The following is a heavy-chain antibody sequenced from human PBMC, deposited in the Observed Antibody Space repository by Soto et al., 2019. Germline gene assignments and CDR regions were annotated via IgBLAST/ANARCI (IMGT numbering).Heavy chain of an antibody. CDR2: IYYSGST. CDR3: ARAGYDFWSGYPIPINWFDP. V-gene: IGHV4-31*03. J-gene: IGHJ5*02. Sequence: SETLSLTCTVSGGSISSGGYYWSWIRQHPGKGLEWIGYIYYSGSTYYDPSLKSRVTISVDTSKNQFPLKLSSVTAADTAVYYCARAGYDFWSGYPIPINWFDPWGQGTLVTVSS. D-gene: IGHD3-3*01. CDR1: GGSISSGGYY.